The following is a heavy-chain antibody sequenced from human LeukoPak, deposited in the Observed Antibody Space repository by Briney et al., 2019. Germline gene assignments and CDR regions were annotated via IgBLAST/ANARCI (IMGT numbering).Heavy chain of an antibody. CDR3: ARFDSSGPTYDAFDI. V-gene: IGHV4-34*01. CDR1: GGSFSGYY. Sequence: SETLSLTCAVYGGSFSGYYWSWIRQPPGKGLEWIGEINHSGSTNYNPSLKSRVTISVDTSKNQFSLKLSSVTAADTAVYYCARFDSSGPTYDAFDIWGQGTMVTVSS. CDR2: INHSGST. D-gene: IGHD3-22*01. J-gene: IGHJ3*02.